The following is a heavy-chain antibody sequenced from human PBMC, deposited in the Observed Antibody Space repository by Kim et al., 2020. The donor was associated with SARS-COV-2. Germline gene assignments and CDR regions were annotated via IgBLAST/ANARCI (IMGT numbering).Heavy chain of an antibody. CDR2: INHSGST. CDR3: ARFTIFGVVIGDGMDV. V-gene: IGHV4-34*01. Sequence: SETLSLTCAVYGGSFSGYYWSWIRQPPGKGLEWIGEINHSGSTNYNPSLKSRVTISVDTSKNQFSLKLSSVTAADTAVYYCARFTIFGVVIGDGMDVWGQGTTVTVSS. J-gene: IGHJ6*02. CDR1: GGSFSGYY. D-gene: IGHD3-3*01.